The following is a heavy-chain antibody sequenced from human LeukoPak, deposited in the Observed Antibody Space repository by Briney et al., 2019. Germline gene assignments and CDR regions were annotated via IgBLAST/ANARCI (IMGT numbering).Heavy chain of an antibody. V-gene: IGHV3-11*06. CDR2: ISSSSSYT. CDR3: ARGPVVPAANDAFAAFDI. CDR1: GFTFSDYY. J-gene: IGHJ3*02. Sequence: TGGSLRLSCAASGFTFSDYYMSWIRQAPGKGLEWVSYISSSSSYTNYADSVKGRFTISRGNAKNSLYLQMNSLRAEDTAVYYCARGPVVPAANDAFAAFDIWGQGTMVTVSS. D-gene: IGHD2-2*01.